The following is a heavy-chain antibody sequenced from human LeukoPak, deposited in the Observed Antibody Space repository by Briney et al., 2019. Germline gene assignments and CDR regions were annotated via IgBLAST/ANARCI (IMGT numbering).Heavy chain of an antibody. CDR2: IYYSGTT. CDR1: GGSISSYY. V-gene: IGHV4-59*01. D-gene: IGHD2-21*01. Sequence: SETLSLTCTVSGGSISSYYWSWIRQPRGKGVEWIGYIYYSGTTNYNPSLKSRGTISVDTSKNQFSLKLSSVTAADTAVYYCARVYSPPEVIDYWGQGTLVTVSS. CDR3: ARVYSPPEVIDY. J-gene: IGHJ4*02.